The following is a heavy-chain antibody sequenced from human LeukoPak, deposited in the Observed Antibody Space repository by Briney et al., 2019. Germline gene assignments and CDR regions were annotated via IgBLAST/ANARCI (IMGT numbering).Heavy chain of an antibody. J-gene: IGHJ6*02. V-gene: IGHV3-53*01. D-gene: IGHD1-20*01. CDR3: ARDLTAYYYYGMDV. CDR1: GFTVSSNY. CDR2: IYSGGST. Sequence: QAGGSLRLSCAASGFTVSSNYMSWVRQAPGKGLEWVSVIYSGGSTYYADSVKGRFTISRDNSKNTLYLQMNSLRAEDTAVYYCARDLTAYYYYGMDVWGQGTTVTVSS.